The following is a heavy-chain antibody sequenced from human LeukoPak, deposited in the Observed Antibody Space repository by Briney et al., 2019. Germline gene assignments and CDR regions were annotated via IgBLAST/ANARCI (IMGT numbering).Heavy chain of an antibody. D-gene: IGHD3-10*01. J-gene: IGHJ4*02. CDR1: GFTFSSYG. Sequence: PGGSLRLSCAVSGFTFSSYGMHWVRQAPGKGLEWVANIKQDGSEKYYVDSVKGRFTISRDNAKNSLYLQMNSLRAEDTAVYYCASSLITISEVRFDYWGQGTLVTVSS. V-gene: IGHV3-7*01. CDR2: IKQDGSEK. CDR3: ASSLITISEVRFDY.